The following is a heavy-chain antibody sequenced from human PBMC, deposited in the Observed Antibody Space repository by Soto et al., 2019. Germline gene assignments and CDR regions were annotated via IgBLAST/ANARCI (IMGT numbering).Heavy chain of an antibody. Sequence: GESLKISCKGSGYSFTSYWIGWVRQMPGKGLEWMGIIYPGDSDTRYSPSFQGQVTISADKSISTAYLQWSSLKASDTAMYYCARDKTALTDCPWFSYYYYVMDVWGQGTTVTVSS. D-gene: IGHD2-21*01. CDR2: IYPGDSDT. J-gene: IGHJ6*02. V-gene: IGHV5-51*01. CDR1: GYSFTSYW. CDR3: ARDKTALTDCPWFSYYYYVMDV.